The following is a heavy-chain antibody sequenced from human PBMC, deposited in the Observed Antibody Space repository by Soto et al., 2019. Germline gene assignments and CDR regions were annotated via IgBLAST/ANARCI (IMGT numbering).Heavy chain of an antibody. CDR1: GYTFTSYG. Sequence: ASVKVSCKASGYTFTSYGISWVRQAPGQGLEWMGWISAYNGNTNYAQKLQGRVTMTTDTSTSTAYMELSSLRSGDTAVYYCATYLVGPSYWYFDLCGRGTLVTVSS. CDR3: ATYLVGPSYWYFDL. D-gene: IGHD1-26*01. CDR2: ISAYNGNT. J-gene: IGHJ2*01. V-gene: IGHV1-18*01.